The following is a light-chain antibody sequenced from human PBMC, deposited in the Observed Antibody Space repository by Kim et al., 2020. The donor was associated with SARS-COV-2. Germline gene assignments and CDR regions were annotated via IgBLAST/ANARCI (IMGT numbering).Light chain of an antibody. J-gene: IGKJ5*01. CDR2: RAP. V-gene: IGKV3-15*01. Sequence: EIVMTQSPATLSVSPGERATLSCRASQSISVNLAWYQQKPGQAPRLLIHRAPTRATGVSARFSGSGSGTEFTLTINSLQSEDFAVYYCQHYNNWPITFGQGTRLEIK. CDR1: QSISVN. CDR3: QHYNNWPIT.